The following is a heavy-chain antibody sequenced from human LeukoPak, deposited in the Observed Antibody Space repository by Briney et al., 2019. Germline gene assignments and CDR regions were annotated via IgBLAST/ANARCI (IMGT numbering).Heavy chain of an antibody. Sequence: ASVKVSCKASAYTFTSYNINWVRQATGQGLEWMGWMNPNSGNTGYAQKFQGRVTMTRNTSISTAYMELSSLTSEDTAVYYCARDGSGSYYDRGWFDPWGQEPWSPSPQ. V-gene: IGHV1-8*01. D-gene: IGHD3-10*01. CDR1: AYTFTSYN. CDR2: MNPNSGNT. J-gene: IGHJ5*02. CDR3: ARDGSGSYYDRGWFDP.